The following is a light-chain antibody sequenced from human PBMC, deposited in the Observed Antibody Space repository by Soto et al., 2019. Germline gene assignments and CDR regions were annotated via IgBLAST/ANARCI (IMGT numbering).Light chain of an antibody. CDR1: QFISTY. Sequence: DIQMTQSPSSLSASVGDTVSFTCRASQFISTYLNWYQQKPGKAPKLLIYAASSLQRGVPSRFSGSGSGTDFTLTISNLQPEDFATYFCQQSHSDPLTFGGGPKVEI. V-gene: IGKV1-39*01. CDR2: AAS. CDR3: QQSHSDPLT. J-gene: IGKJ4*01.